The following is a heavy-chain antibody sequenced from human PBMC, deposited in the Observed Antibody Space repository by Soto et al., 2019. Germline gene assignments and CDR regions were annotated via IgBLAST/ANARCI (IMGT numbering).Heavy chain of an antibody. CDR2: ISNSGPT. V-gene: IGHV4-59*01. CDR1: GGSISAYQ. D-gene: IGHD4-4*01. J-gene: IGHJ4*02. Sequence: PSETLSLTCTVSGGSISAYQWSWIRQPPGKRLEWIGYISNSGPTNYNPSLKSRVTISLDTSKNQFFLNLSSVTAADTAVHYCAREVVSNYYNFWGQGTLVTVSS. CDR3: AREVVSNYYNF.